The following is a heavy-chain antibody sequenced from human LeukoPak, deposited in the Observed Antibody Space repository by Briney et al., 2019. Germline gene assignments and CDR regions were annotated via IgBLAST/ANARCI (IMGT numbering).Heavy chain of an antibody. J-gene: IGHJ6*02. D-gene: IGHD2-2*01. CDR3: ATAPHQSRFLYYYYGMDV. CDR2: ISAYNGNT. Sequence: ASVKVSCKASGYTFTNFGISWVRQAPGQGLEWMGWISAYNGNTNYAQKFQGRATLTTDTSTSTAYMELRSLRSDDTAVYYCATAPHQSRFLYYYYGMDVWGQGTTVTVSS. V-gene: IGHV1-18*01. CDR1: GYTFTNFG.